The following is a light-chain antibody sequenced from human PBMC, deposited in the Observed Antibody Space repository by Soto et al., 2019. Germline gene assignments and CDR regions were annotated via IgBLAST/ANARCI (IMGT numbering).Light chain of an antibody. J-gene: IGKJ1*01. V-gene: IGKV1-6*01. CDR3: LQDYNYPHT. CDR1: QGIRTD. Sequence: AIQMTQSPSSLSASVGDRVTITCRASQGIRTDLGWYQQKPGKAPKLLIYAASSLQSGVPSRFSGSVSGTDFTLTISSLQPEDCATYYCLQDYNYPHTFGQGTKVEIK. CDR2: AAS.